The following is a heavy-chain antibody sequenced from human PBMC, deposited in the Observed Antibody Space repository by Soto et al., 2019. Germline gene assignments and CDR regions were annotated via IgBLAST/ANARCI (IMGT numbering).Heavy chain of an antibody. Sequence: SVKVSCKASGFTFTSSAVQWVRQAPGQRLEWIGWIVVGSGNTNYAQKFQERVTITRDMSTSTAYMELSSLRSEDTAVYYCAAFSQLSSGWLGNWFDPWGQGTLVTVSS. CDR1: GFTFTSSA. CDR3: AAFSQLSSGWLGNWFDP. CDR2: IVVGSGNT. J-gene: IGHJ5*02. D-gene: IGHD6-19*01. V-gene: IGHV1-58*01.